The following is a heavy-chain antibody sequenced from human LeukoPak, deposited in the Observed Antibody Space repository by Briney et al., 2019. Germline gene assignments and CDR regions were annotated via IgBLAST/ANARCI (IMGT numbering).Heavy chain of an antibody. J-gene: IGHJ5*02. V-gene: IGHV3-48*04. CDR2: ISSSSSTI. Sequence: GGSLRLSCAASGFSLSGHWMTWVRQAPGKGLEWVSYISSSSSTIYYADSVKGRFTISRDNAKNSLYLQMNSLRAEDTAVYYCARVSYDSSGYYYERGSWFDPWGQGTLVTVSS. CDR3: ARVSYDSSGYYYERGSWFDP. D-gene: IGHD3-22*01. CDR1: GFSLSGHW.